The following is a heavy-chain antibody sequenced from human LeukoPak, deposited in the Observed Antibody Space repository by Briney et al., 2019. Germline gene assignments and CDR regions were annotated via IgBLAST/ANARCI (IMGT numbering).Heavy chain of an antibody. CDR2: IVVGSGNT. CDR3: VASGYDFWSGQNAFDI. V-gene: IGHV1-58*02. CDR1: GFTFTSSA. D-gene: IGHD3-3*01. Sequence: SVKVSCKASGFTFTSSAMQWVRQARGQRLEWIGWIVVGSGNTNYAQKFQERVTITRDMSTSTAYMELSSLRSEDTAVYYCVASGYDFWSGQNAFDIWGQGTMVTVSS. J-gene: IGHJ3*02.